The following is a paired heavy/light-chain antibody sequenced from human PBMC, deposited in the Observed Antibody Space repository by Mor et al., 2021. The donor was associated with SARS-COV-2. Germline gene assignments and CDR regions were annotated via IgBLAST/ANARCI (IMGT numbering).Light chain of an antibody. J-gene: IGKJ3*01. CDR2: AAS. CDR3: QKYNSAPFT. V-gene: IGKV1-27*01. CDR1: QDITNY. Sequence: DIQMTQSPSSLSASVGDRVTITCRASQDITNYLAWYQQKPGKVPKLLIYAASTLQSGVPSRFSGSGSGTDFTLTISSLQPEDVSIYYCQKYNSAPFTFGPGTKVDVK.
Heavy chain of an antibody. CDR1: GFTFSDYH. CDR3: ASVQAVADNYYYYGMDV. CDR2: ISSRGTFK. D-gene: IGHD6-19*01. V-gene: IGHV3-11*01. Sequence: QVQLVQSGGGLVKPGGSLRLSCEASGFTFSDYHMSWSRQAPGKGLEWLSYISSRGTFKYYADSVKGRFTISRDNAKNLLYLQMNSLRAEDTAVYYCASVQAVADNYYYYGMDVWGQGTTVTVSS. J-gene: IGHJ6*02.